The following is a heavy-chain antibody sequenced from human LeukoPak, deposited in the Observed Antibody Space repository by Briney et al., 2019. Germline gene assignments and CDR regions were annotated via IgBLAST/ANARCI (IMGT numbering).Heavy chain of an antibody. CDR2: INPNSGGT. CDR1: GYTFTGYY. CDR3: ARGDYYGSGKVVAA. V-gene: IGHV1-2*02. J-gene: IGHJ5*02. D-gene: IGHD3-10*01. Sequence: ASVKVSCKASGYTFTGYYMHWVRLAPGQGLEWMGWINPNSGGTNYAQKFQDRVTMTRDTSISTAYMELSLLRSDDTAVYYCARGDYYGSGKVVAAWGQGTLVTVSS.